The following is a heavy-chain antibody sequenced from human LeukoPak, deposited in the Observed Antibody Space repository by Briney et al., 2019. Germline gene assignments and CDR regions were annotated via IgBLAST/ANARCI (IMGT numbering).Heavy chain of an antibody. CDR3: ASYAENCSGGSCYPYYFDY. CDR1: GGSISSSSYY. D-gene: IGHD2-15*01. V-gene: IGHV4-39*07. Sequence: PSETLSLTCTVSGGSISSSSYYWGWIRQPPGKGLEWIGSIYHSGSTYYNPSLKSRVTISVDTSKNQFSLKLSSVTAADTAVYYCASYAENCSGGSCYPYYFDYWGQGTLVTVSS. CDR2: IYHSGST. J-gene: IGHJ4*02.